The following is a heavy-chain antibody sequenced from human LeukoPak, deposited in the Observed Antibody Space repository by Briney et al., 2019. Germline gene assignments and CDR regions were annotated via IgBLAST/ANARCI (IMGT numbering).Heavy chain of an antibody. J-gene: IGHJ4*02. D-gene: IGHD3-3*01. V-gene: IGHV3-11*06. Sequence: GGSLRLSCAASGFTFSDYYMSWTRQAPGKGLDWVSYTSSSGYTYYADSVKGRFTISRDNAKNSLYLQMNSLRAEDTAVYYCAKDGAADDFWSGYYVDSWGQGTLVTVSS. CDR2: TSSSGYT. CDR3: AKDGAADDFWSGYYVDS. CDR1: GFTFSDYY.